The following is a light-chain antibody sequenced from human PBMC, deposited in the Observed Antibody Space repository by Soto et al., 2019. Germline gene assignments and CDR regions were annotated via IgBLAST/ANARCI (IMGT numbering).Light chain of an antibody. V-gene: IGKV3-15*01. Sequence: EIVMTQSPATLSVSPWERATLSCRASQSVSTNLAWYQQKPGQAPRLLIYGASTRATGIPARFSGSGSGTEFTLSISSLRSEDFAIYYCQKYNNWPPAFGQGTKVDIK. CDR1: QSVSTN. J-gene: IGKJ1*01. CDR2: GAS. CDR3: QKYNNWPPA.